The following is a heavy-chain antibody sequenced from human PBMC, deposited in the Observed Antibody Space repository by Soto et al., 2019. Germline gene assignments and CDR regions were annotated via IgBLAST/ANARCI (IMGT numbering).Heavy chain of an antibody. V-gene: IGHV3-23*01. D-gene: IGHD3-10*01. CDR2: LSGSGGTT. Sequence: EVQLLVSGGGLVQPGGSLRLSCSTSGFTFSTYAMNWVRQAPGKGLEWVSALSGSGGTTYYADSVRGRFTISRDNSKNTRFLQMSSLRAEDTALYYCAKQRAGFGSGSDTCYFDFWGPGTLVTVSS. CDR3: AKQRAGFGSGSDTCYFDF. J-gene: IGHJ4*02. CDR1: GFTFSTYA.